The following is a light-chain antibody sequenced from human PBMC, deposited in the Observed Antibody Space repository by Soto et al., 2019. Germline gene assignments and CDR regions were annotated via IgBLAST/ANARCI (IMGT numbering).Light chain of an antibody. V-gene: IGKV1-39*01. CDR3: QQSYRTPPT. CDR2: AAS. J-gene: IGKJ1*01. CDR1: QSISSY. Sequence: DIQMTQSPSSLSASVGDRVTITCRASQSISSYLNWYPQKPGKAPKLLIYAASSLQSGVPSRFSGNGSGTDFTLTIISLQPEDFSTYYCQQSYRTPPTFGQGTQVEIK.